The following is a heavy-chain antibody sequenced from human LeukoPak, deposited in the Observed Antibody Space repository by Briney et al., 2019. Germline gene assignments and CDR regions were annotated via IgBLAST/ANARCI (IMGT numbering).Heavy chain of an antibody. CDR3: ARDEAGSGYIDY. Sequence: SETLSLTCTVSGGSISSYYWSWLRQPPGKGLEWIGRIYISGTTNYNSSLKSRITMSLDTSKKQLCLRLSAVAAADTAVYYCARDEAGSGYIDYWGQGTLVTVSS. D-gene: IGHD3-22*01. CDR2: IYISGTT. CDR1: GGSISSYY. V-gene: IGHV4-4*07. J-gene: IGHJ4*01.